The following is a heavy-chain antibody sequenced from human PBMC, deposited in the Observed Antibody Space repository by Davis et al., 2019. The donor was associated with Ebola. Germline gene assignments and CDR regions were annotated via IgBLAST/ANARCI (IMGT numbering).Heavy chain of an antibody. CDR2: ISYDGSNK. CDR3: AAMTTVTYGFDY. Sequence: GESLKISCAASGFTFSSYAMHWVRQAPGKGLEWVAVISYDGSNKYYADSVKGRFTISRDNSKNTLYLQMNSLRAEDTAVYYCAAMTTVTYGFDYWGQGTLVTVSS. V-gene: IGHV3-30-3*01. D-gene: IGHD4-17*01. CDR1: GFTFSSYA. J-gene: IGHJ4*02.